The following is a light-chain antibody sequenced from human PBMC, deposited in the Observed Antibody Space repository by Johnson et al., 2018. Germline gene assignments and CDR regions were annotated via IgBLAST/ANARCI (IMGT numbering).Light chain of an antibody. V-gene: IGLV1-51*02. Sequence: SVLTQPPSVSAAPGQKVTISCSGSSSNIGNNYVSWYQQLPGTAPKLLIYENNKRPSGIPDRFSGSKSGTSATLGITGLQHGAQADYYCGTWDSSLSVGNVFGTVNKVTFL. CDR1: SSNIGNNY. CDR2: ENN. J-gene: IGLJ1*01. CDR3: GTWDSSLSVGNV.